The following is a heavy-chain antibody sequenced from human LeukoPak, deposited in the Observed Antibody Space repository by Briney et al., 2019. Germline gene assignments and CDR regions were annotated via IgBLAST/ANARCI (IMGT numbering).Heavy chain of an antibody. J-gene: IGHJ4*02. D-gene: IGHD3-10*01. CDR2: IYYSGST. V-gene: IGHV4-59*01. CDR1: GASISNYY. CDR3: ARVTPNYYGSGSYYNVALDY. Sequence: PSETLSLTCTVSGASISNYYWSWIRQPPGKGLEWIGYIYYSGSTNYNPSLKSRVTISVDTSKNQFSLKLSSVTAADTAVYYCARVTPNYYGSGSYYNVALDYWGQGTLVTVSS.